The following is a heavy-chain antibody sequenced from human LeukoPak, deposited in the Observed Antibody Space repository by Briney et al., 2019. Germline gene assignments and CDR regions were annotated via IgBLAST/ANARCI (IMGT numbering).Heavy chain of an antibody. D-gene: IGHD4-17*01. CDR1: GFTFSDYY. Sequence: GGSLRLSCSASGFTFSDYYMSWIRQAPGKGLEWVSCISSSGSILYHSDSVKGRFTISRDNAKSTLYLQMNSLRVEDTAIYYCARPDYGDANFYYMGVWGKGTTVTISS. V-gene: IGHV3-11*01. J-gene: IGHJ6*03. CDR2: ISSSGSIL. CDR3: ARPDYGDANFYYMGV.